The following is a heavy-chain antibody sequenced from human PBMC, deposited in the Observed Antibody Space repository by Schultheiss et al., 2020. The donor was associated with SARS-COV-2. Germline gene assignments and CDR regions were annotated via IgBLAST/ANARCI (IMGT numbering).Heavy chain of an antibody. CDR2: IHPGNSDI. D-gene: IGHD6-6*01. CDR3: ARQRLGSSSFPDY. Sequence: GESLKISCKGSGYSLNTYWIGWVRQMPGKGLEWMGIIHPGNSDIRYGPSFQGQVTISADKSITTAYLQWSSLKASDTAMYYCARQRLGSSSFPDYWGQGTQVTVSS. J-gene: IGHJ4*02. V-gene: IGHV5-51*01. CDR1: GYSLNTYW.